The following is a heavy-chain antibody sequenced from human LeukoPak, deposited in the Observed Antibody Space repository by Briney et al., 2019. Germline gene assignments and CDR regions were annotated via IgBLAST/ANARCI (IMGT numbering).Heavy chain of an antibody. Sequence: PGGSLRLSCAASGFTFSSYWISWVRQAPGKGLEWVAYIKQDGSEKYYVDSVKGRFTISRDNAKNSLYLQMNSLRAEDTAVYYCARDRRGSFWGQGTLVTVSS. CDR3: ARDRRGSF. V-gene: IGHV3-7*03. CDR1: GFTFSSYW. CDR2: IKQDGSEK. J-gene: IGHJ4*02. D-gene: IGHD3-10*01.